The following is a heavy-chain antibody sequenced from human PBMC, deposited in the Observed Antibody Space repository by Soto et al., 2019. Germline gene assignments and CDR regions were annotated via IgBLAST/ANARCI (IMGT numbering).Heavy chain of an antibody. Sequence: SETLSLTCTVSGGSISSSSYYWGWIRQPPGKGLEWIGSIYYSGSTYYNPSLKSRVTISVDTSKNQFSLKLSSVTAADTAVYYCARRPTGEINLNGKIFDYWGQGTLVTVSS. CDR1: GGSISSSSYY. CDR2: IYYSGST. V-gene: IGHV4-39*01. J-gene: IGHJ4*02. D-gene: IGHD3-10*01. CDR3: ARRPTGEINLNGKIFDY.